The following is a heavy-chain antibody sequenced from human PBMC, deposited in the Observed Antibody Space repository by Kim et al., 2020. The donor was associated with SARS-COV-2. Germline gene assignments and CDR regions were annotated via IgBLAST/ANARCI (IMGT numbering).Heavy chain of an antibody. CDR3: ASLERITMVRGVIITGPNYGMDV. CDR1: GGSISSSSYY. J-gene: IGHJ6*02. Sequence: SETLSLTCTVSGGSISSSSYYWGWIRQPPGKGLEWIGSIYYSGSTYYNPSLKSRVTISVDTSKNQFSLKLSSVTAADTAVYYCASLERITMVRGVIITGPNYGMDVWGQGTTVTVSS. D-gene: IGHD3-10*01. V-gene: IGHV4-39*01. CDR2: IYYSGST.